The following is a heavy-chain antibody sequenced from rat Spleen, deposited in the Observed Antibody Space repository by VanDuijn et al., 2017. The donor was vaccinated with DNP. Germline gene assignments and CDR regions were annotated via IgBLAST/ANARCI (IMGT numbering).Heavy chain of an antibody. D-gene: IGHD1-12*01. Sequence: VQLVESGGGLVQPGRSLKLSCAASGFTFSDYNMAWVRQPPGKGLEWIAAISSGGSTYYNSALKSRLSISRDTSKSQVFLKMNSLQTEDTAIYFCTRDVVGGGFAYWGQGTLVTVSS. V-gene: IGHV2S12*01. J-gene: IGHJ3*01. CDR1: GFTFSDYN. CDR3: TRDVVGGGFAY. CDR2: ISSGGST.